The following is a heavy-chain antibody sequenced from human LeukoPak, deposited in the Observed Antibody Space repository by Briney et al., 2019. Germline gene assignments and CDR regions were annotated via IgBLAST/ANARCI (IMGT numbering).Heavy chain of an antibody. Sequence: GASVKVSCKASGYTFTSYDINWVRQATGQGLEWMGWMNPNSGNTGYAQKFQGRVTITRNASISTAYMELSSLRSEDTAEYYCARGFSWVQLQDYWGQGTLVTVSS. CDR3: ARGFSWVQLQDY. CDR1: GYTFTSYD. V-gene: IGHV1-8*03. D-gene: IGHD6-13*01. J-gene: IGHJ4*02. CDR2: MNPNSGNT.